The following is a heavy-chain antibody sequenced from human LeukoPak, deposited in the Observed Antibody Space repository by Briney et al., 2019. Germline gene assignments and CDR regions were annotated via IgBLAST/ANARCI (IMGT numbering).Heavy chain of an antibody. CDR1: GFTFSSYW. CDR3: AKIPQTTSVGYFDY. V-gene: IGHV3-74*03. D-gene: IGHD4-17*01. Sequence: GGSLRLSCVASGFTFSSYWMHWVRQVPGRGLVWVARINGDGGITEYADSVRGRFTISRDNAKNTLFLQMNSLRGEDTAVYYCAKIPQTTSVGYFDYWGQGNLVTVSS. J-gene: IGHJ4*02. CDR2: INGDGGIT.